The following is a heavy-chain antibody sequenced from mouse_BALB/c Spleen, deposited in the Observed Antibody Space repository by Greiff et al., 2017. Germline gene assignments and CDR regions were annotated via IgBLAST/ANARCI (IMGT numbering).Heavy chain of an antibody. CDR3: ARSLSYYGSSRAWFAY. CDR2: INPYNGAT. CDR1: GYSFTGYY. V-gene: IGHV1-31*01. J-gene: IGHJ3*01. D-gene: IGHD1-1*01. Sequence: VQLQQSGPELVKPGASVKISCKASGYSFTGYYMHWVKQSHVKSLEWIGRINPYNGATSYNQNFKDKASLTVDKSSSTAYMELHSLTSEDSAVYYCARSLSYYGSSRAWFAYWGQGTLVTVSA.